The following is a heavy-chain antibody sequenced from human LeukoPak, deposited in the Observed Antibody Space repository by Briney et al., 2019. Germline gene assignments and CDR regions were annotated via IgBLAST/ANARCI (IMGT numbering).Heavy chain of an antibody. CDR2: FYYTGNT. CDR1: GGSIDDSNYY. CDR3: ARRFHGSGSHFFDY. V-gene: IGHV4-39*01. D-gene: IGHD3-10*01. J-gene: IGHJ4*02. Sequence: SETLSLTCIVSGGSIDDSNYYRGWIRQPPEKGLEWIGSFYYTGNTYYSPSLQSRVTISADTSNNQFSLSLRSVTASDTAVYYCARRFHGSGSHFFDYWGQGKLVSVSS.